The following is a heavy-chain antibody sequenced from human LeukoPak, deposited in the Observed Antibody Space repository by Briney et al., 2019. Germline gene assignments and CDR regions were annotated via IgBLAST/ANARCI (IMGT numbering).Heavy chain of an antibody. V-gene: IGHV3-23*01. D-gene: IGHD3-22*01. CDR2: VGGSGATI. CDR3: AKRSGYYDSSGYELWAFDY. Sequence: GGSLRLSCAASGFTFSSYAMSWVRQAPGKGLEWVSEVGGSGATIYYANSVEGRFTISRDDSKNTLYLQMNSLRAEDTAVYYCAKRSGYYDSSGYELWAFDYWGQGTLVTVSS. J-gene: IGHJ4*02. CDR1: GFTFSSYA.